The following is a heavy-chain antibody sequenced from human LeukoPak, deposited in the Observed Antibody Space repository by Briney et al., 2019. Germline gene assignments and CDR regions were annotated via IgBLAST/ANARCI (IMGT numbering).Heavy chain of an antibody. J-gene: IGHJ3*02. D-gene: IGHD4/OR15-4a*01. CDR3: ARGDYGTSIGAFDI. CDR1: GGSISSYY. V-gene: IGHV4-59*01. CDR2: IYYSGST. Sequence: PSETLSLTCTVSGGSISSYYWSWIRHPPGKALEWIGYIYYSGSTNYNPSLKSRVTKSVDTSKNQFSLKLSSLTAADTAVYYCARGDYGTSIGAFDIWGQGRMVTVYS.